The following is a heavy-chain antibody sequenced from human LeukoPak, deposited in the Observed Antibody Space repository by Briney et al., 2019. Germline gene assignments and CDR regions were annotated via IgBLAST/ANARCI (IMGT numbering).Heavy chain of an antibody. V-gene: IGHV3-23*01. D-gene: IGHD4-11*01. CDR1: GFIFYTYA. CDR3: ARDGGHPLTSYYRAY. Sequence: GGSLRLSCAASGFIFYTYAMNWVRQAPGKGLEWVSTIIGSGGNTFYADSVKGRFTISRDNSKNTLSLQLTSLRAEDTGIYFCARDGGHPLTSYYRAYWGQGTLVTVSS. J-gene: IGHJ4*02. CDR2: IIGSGGNT.